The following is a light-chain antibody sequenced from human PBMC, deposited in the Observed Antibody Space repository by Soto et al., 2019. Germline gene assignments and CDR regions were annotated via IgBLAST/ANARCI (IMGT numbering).Light chain of an antibody. CDR3: QHYADSPHT. Sequence: PGEGATLSCRASQSVRSGSLAWYQQKPGQAPRLLIYGASSRATDIPDRFSGSGYGTDFILTISRLEPEEFAVYYCQHYADSPHTFGQGTKLEIK. CDR1: QSVRSGS. J-gene: IGKJ2*01. CDR2: GAS. V-gene: IGKV3-20*01.